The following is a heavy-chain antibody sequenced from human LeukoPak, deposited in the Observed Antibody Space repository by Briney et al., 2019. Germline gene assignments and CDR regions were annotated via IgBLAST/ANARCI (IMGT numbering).Heavy chain of an antibody. CDR3: ARCQYCTTRVCTDYWYFDL. D-gene: IGHD2-8*01. CDR1: RLRFSTYE. CDR2: ISSSGSDI. J-gene: IGHJ2*01. V-gene: IGHV3-48*03. Sequence: GGSLRLSCAASRLRFSTYEMNWVRQAPGKGLEWVSYISSSGSDIYSATSVKGRSTISRDNAKNSLYLQMNSLRAVETAVTDIARCQYCTTRVCTDYWYFDLWGRGTLVTVSS.